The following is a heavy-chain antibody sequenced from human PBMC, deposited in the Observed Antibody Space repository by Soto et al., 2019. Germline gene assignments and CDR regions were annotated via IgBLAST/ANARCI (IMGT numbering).Heavy chain of an antibody. D-gene: IGHD3-22*01. J-gene: IGHJ4*02. V-gene: IGHV1-69*06. CDR1: GCTFSSYA. CDR3: ARAMIVDSSSPGFLDY. CDR2: IIPIFGTA. Sequence: SVKVSCKASGCTFSSYAISWVRQAPGQGLEWMGGIIPIFGTANYAQKFQGRVTITADKSTSTAYMELSSLRSEDTAVYYCARAMIVDSSSPGFLDYRGQGTLVTV.